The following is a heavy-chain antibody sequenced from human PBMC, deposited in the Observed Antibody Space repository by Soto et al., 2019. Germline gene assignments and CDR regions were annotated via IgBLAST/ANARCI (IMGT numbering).Heavy chain of an antibody. CDR2: ISYDGSNK. CDR3: AKDASGYDYGHYYGMDV. J-gene: IGHJ6*02. Sequence: GGSLRLSCAASGFTFSSYGMHWVRQAPGKGLEWVAVISYDGSNKYYADSVKGRFTISRDNSKNTLYLQMNSLRAEDTAVYYCAKDASGYDYGHYYGMDVWGQGTTVTVYS. CDR1: GFTFSSYG. V-gene: IGHV3-30*18. D-gene: IGHD5-12*01.